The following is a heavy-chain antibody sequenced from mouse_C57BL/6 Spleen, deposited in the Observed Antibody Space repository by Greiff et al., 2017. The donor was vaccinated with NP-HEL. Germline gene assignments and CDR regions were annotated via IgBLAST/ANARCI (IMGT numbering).Heavy chain of an antibody. V-gene: IGHV1-78*01. CDR3: ARYYYGSSYVYFDY. D-gene: IGHD1-1*01. CDR1: GYTFTDHT. CDR2: IYPRDGST. J-gene: IGHJ2*01. Sequence: VKLMESDAELVKPGASVKISCKVSGYTFTDHTIHWMKKRPEQGLEWIGYIYPRDGSTKYNEKFKGKATLTADKSSSTAYMQLNSLTSEDSAVYFCARYYYGSSYVYFDYWGQGTTLTVSS.